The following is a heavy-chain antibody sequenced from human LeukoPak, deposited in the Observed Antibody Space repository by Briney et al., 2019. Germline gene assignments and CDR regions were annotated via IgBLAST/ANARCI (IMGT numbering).Heavy chain of an antibody. CDR2: IYYSGST. Sequence: VKPSETLSLTCTVSGGSISSYYWSWIGQTPGKGLEWIGYIYYSGSTNYNPSLKSRVTISVDTSKNQFSLKLSSVTAADTAVYYCASSGYSYGVYYFDYWGREPWSPSPQ. J-gene: IGHJ4*02. D-gene: IGHD5-18*01. V-gene: IGHV4-59*01. CDR1: GGSISSYY. CDR3: ASSGYSYGVYYFDY.